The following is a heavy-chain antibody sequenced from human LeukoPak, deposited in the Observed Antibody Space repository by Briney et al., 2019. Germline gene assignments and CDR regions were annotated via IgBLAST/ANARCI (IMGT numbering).Heavy chain of an antibody. V-gene: IGHV3-30*03. J-gene: IGHJ4*02. Sequence: PGGSLRLSCAASGFTFSSYGMHWVRQAPGKGLEWVAVISYDGSNKYYADSVKGRFTISRDNSKNTLYLQMNSLRAEDTAVYYCARDGSGSYYNRWGQGTLVTVSS. CDR3: ARDGSGSYYNR. CDR2: ISYDGSNK. D-gene: IGHD3-10*01. CDR1: GFTFSSYG.